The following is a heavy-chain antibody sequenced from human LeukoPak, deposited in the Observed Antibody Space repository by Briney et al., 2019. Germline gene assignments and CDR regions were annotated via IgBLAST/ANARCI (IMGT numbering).Heavy chain of an antibody. J-gene: IGHJ5*02. D-gene: IGHD2-15*01. V-gene: IGHV4-34*01. Sequence: PSETLSLTCAVYGGSFSGYYWSWIRQPPGKGLEWIGEINHSGSTNYNPSLKSRVTISVDTSKNQFSLKLSSVTAADTAVYYCARGLDIVVVVAATPGWFDPWGQGTLVTVSS. CDR3: ARGLDIVVVVAATPGWFDP. CDR2: INHSGST. CDR1: GGSFSGYY.